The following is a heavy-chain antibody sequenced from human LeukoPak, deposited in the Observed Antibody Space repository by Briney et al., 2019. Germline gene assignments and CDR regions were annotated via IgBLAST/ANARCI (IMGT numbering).Heavy chain of an antibody. J-gene: IGHJ3*02. D-gene: IGHD3-16*02. CDR3: ARQPRQGIVEDAFDI. CDR1: GGSISSSSYY. CDR2: IYYSGST. V-gene: IGHV4-39*01. Sequence: SETLSHTCTVSGGSISSSSYYWGWIRQPPGKGLECLGSIYYSGSTYYNPSLKSRVTISVDTSKNQFSLKLSSVTAADTAVYYCARQPRQGIVEDAFDIWGIGTMVTVSS.